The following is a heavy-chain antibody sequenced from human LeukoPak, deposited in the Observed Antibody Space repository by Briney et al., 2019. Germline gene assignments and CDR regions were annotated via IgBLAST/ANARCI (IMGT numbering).Heavy chain of an antibody. D-gene: IGHD2-2*01. CDR3: AKSGRTSFSTSCYYFDY. Sequence: PGGSLRLSCAASGFTFSTYGIHWVRQAPGKGLEWVAVISSDGSNKFYADSVQGRFTFSRDNSKNTLYLQMNSLRAEDTAVNYCAKSGRTSFSTSCYYFDYWGQGSLVTVSS. CDR2: ISSDGSNK. J-gene: IGHJ4*02. CDR1: GFTFSTYG. V-gene: IGHV3-30*18.